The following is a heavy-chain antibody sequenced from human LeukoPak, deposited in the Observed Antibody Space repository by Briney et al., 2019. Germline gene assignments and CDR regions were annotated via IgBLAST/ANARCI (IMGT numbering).Heavy chain of an antibody. D-gene: IGHD1-7*01. CDR3: ARALVLMGTTARYYFDS. CDR2: INPSGGRT. V-gene: IGHV1-46*01. Sequence: ASVKVSCKASGYTFTDYYIHWVRQAPGQGLEWMGIINPSGGRTYYAQNFQDRVIMTRDTSTSTVYMELSSLRSEDTAVYYCARALVLMGTTARYYFDSWGQGTLVTVSS. J-gene: IGHJ4*02. CDR1: GYTFTDYY.